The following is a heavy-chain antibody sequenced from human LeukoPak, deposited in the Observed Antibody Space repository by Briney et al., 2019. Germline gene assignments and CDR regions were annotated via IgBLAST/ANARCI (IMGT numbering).Heavy chain of an antibody. Sequence: SETLSLTCTVSGGSISSSDYLWAWVRQPPGKGLEWIGDFYYNGVTSYDPSLKSRVTISVDTSKNQFSLNLTSVTAADTAVYHCVRRNYVSGKIDPWGQGTLVTVSS. CDR1: GGSISSSDYL. CDR3: VRRNYVSGKIDP. J-gene: IGHJ5*02. CDR2: FYYNGVT. D-gene: IGHD3-16*01. V-gene: IGHV4-39*01.